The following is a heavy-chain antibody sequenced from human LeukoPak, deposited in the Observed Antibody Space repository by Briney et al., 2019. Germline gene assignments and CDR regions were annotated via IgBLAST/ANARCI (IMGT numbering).Heavy chain of an antibody. J-gene: IGHJ4*02. CDR1: GFTFSSYA. Sequence: PGGSLRLFCAASGFTFSSYAMSWVRQAPGKGLEWVSAISGSGGSTYYADSVKGRFTISRDNSKNTLYLQMNSLRAEDTAVYYCAKDPRFIAVAGSFDYWGQGTLVTVSS. V-gene: IGHV3-23*01. CDR2: ISGSGGST. D-gene: IGHD6-19*01. CDR3: AKDPRFIAVAGSFDY.